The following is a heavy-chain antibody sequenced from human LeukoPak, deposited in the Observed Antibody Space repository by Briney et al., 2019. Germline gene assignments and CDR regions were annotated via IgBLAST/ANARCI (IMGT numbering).Heavy chain of an antibody. CDR3: ARGFVVGARSSSIDYFDY. D-gene: IGHD1-26*01. V-gene: IGHV1-18*01. J-gene: IGHJ4*02. Sequence: GASVKVSCKASGYTFTSYGISWVRQAPGQGLEWMGWISGYNGKTKYAQKLQDRVTMTTDTSTTTAYMELRSLRSGDTAVYYCARGFVVGARSSSIDYFDYWGQGTLVTVSS. CDR1: GYTFTSYG. CDR2: ISGYNGKT.